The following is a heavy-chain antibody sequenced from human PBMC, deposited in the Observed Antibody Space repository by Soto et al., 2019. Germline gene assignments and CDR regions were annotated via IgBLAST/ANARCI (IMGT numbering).Heavy chain of an antibody. CDR1: GFTFDAYA. D-gene: IGHD5-18*01. Sequence: EVQLVESGGGLVQPGRSLRLSCVVSGFTFDAYAMHWVRQAPGGGLEWVSGLNLNSAVIGYADSVKGRFTISRDNAKNALNLQMTSLRSEDTALYYCARDPSVTAIGRADHWGQGTLVTVSS. V-gene: IGHV3-9*01. CDR2: LNLNSAVI. CDR3: ARDPSVTAIGRADH. J-gene: IGHJ4*02.